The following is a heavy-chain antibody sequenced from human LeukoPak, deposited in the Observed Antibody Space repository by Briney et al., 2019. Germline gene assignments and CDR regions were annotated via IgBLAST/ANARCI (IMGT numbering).Heavy chain of an antibody. CDR3: ARALQSDSAD. CDR2: IIPIFGTA. CDR1: GGTFSSYA. V-gene: IGHV1-69*05. Sequence: ASVKVSCKASGGTFSSYAISWVRQAPGQGLEWMGGIIPIFGTANYAQKFQGRVTITTDESTSTAYLELSSLRSEDTAVYYCARALQSDSADWGQGTLVTVSS. J-gene: IGHJ4*02. D-gene: IGHD4-11*01.